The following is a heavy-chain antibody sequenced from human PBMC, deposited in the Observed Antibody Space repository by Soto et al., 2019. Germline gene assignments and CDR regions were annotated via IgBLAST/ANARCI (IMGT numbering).Heavy chain of an antibody. J-gene: IGHJ4*02. D-gene: IGHD2-2*01. V-gene: IGHV3-74*01. CDR2: INSDGSTT. CDR1: GFTFSDYW. CDR3: QRAIRTSWYALAY. Sequence: PGGSLRLSCAAAGFTFSDYWMNWVRQAPGKGLVWVSRINSDGSTTYYADSVKGRFTISKDNAKNTLFLQMNSLRAEDTAVYYFQRAIRTSWYALAYWGQGTPVTVSS.